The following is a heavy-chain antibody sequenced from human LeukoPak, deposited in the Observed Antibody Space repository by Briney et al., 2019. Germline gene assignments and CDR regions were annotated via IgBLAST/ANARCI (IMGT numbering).Heavy chain of an antibody. CDR3: ARHRTSADYALGY. D-gene: IGHD4-17*01. J-gene: IGHJ4*02. CDR2: ISSSDDTK. CDR1: GFTVSRNF. Sequence: GGSLRLSCAASGFTVSRNFMTWVRQAPGKGLEWVSYISSSDDTKYYADSVKGRFAISRDNAKKSLFLQMDSLRAEDTAMYYCARHRTSADYALGYWGQGTLVIVSS. V-gene: IGHV3-11*01.